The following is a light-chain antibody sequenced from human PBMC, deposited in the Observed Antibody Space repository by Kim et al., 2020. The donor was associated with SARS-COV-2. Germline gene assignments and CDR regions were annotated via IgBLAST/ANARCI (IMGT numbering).Light chain of an antibody. Sequence: LSPGARATLSCRASQRLTSNYLAWYQQKPGQAPRPLIYGASGRATGIPDRFSGSGSGTDFTITINGLEPEDVEVYYCHQYSGSPYTFGQATKLEI. V-gene: IGKV3-20*01. CDR1: QRLTSNY. J-gene: IGKJ2*01. CDR3: HQYSGSPYT. CDR2: GAS.